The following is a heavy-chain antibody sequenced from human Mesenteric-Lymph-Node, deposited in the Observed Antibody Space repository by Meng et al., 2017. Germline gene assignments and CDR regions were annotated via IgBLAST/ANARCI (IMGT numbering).Heavy chain of an antibody. CDR2: IITDTGVP. V-gene: IGHV7-4-1*02. J-gene: IGHJ4*02. Sequence: QVQLVQSGSELKKPGAPVTVSCKASGYTFTSHAINWARQTPGQGLEWMGWIITDTGVPTYDQAFTGRFVFSLDTSVSTTYLQISSLKAEDTAVYYCARERGVGGNKHFDYWGQGTLVTVSS. CDR3: ARERGVGGNKHFDY. D-gene: IGHD4-23*01. CDR1: GYTFTSHA.